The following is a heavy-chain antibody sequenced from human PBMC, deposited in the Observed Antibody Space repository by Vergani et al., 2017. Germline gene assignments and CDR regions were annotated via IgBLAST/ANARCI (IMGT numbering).Heavy chain of an antibody. D-gene: IGHD2-2*01. J-gene: IGHJ6*02. CDR2: INWNGGST. CDR1: GFTFDDYG. Sequence: EVQLVESGGGVVRPGGSLRLSCAASGFTFDDYGMSWVRQAPGKGLEWVSGINWNGGSTGYADSVKGRFTISRDNSKNTLYLQMNSLRADDTAVYYCAKGVYCSSTSCYEGRGYYYGMGVWGQGTTVTFSS. V-gene: IGHV3-20*04. CDR3: AKGVYCSSTSCYEGRGYYYGMGV.